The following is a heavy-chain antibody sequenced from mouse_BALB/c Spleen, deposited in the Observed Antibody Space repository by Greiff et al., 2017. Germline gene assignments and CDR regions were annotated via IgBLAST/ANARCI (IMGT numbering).Heavy chain of an antibody. V-gene: IGHV1-28*01. CDR1: GYSFTSYY. CDR2: IDPFNGGT. D-gene: IGHD2-14*01. Sequence: EVQLQQSGPELMKPGASVKISCKASGYSFTSYYMHWVKQSHGKSLEWIGYIDPFNGGTSYNQKFKGKATLTVDKSSSTAYMHLSSLTSEDSAVYYCASGVRRGAWFAYWGQGTLVTVSA. J-gene: IGHJ3*01. CDR3: ASGVRRGAWFAY.